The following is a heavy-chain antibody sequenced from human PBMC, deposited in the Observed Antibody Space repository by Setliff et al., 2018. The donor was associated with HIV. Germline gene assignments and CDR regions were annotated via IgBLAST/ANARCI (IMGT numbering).Heavy chain of an antibody. V-gene: IGHV3-48*04. CDR3: ARAGVVEGYYYYYYMDV. CDR1: GFTFDSYS. CDR2: ISGLGGGTI. Sequence: GGSLRLSCATSGFTFDSYSIIWVRQAPGKGLEWVSYISGLGGGTIYYADSVKGRFTISRDNAKNSLYLQMNSLRAEDTAVYYCARAGVVEGYYYYYYMDVWGKGTTVTVSS. J-gene: IGHJ6*03. D-gene: IGHD2-15*01.